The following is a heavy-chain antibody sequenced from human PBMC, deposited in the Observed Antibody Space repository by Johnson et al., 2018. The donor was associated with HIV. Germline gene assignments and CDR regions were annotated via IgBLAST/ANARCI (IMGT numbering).Heavy chain of an antibody. CDR3: AKDLGDAVGTTHDAFDI. V-gene: IGHV3-30*18. Sequence: QVQLVESGGGLVQPGGSLRLSCAASGFTFSSYGMNWVRQAPGKGLEWVAVISFDGNNKYYTDSVKGRFTISRDNSRNTLYLQLNSLRAEDTAVYYCAKDLGDAVGTTHDAFDIWGQGTMVTVSS. CDR2: ISFDGNNK. D-gene: IGHD1-26*01. J-gene: IGHJ3*02. CDR1: GFTFSSYG.